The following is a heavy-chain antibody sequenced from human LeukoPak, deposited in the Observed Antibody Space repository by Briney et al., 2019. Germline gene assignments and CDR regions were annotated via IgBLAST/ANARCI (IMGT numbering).Heavy chain of an antibody. CDR1: GGSFSGYY. J-gene: IGHJ5*02. CDR2: INHSGST. V-gene: IGHV4-34*01. CDR3: ARALYTPYYYGSGSYYKWGVNWFDP. D-gene: IGHD3-10*01. Sequence: PSXTXSLTCAVYGGSFSGYYWSWIRQPPGKGLEWIGEINHSGSTNYNPSLKSRVTISVDTSKNQFSLKLSSVTAADTAVYYCARALYTPYYYGSGSYYKWGVNWFDPWGQGTLVTXSS.